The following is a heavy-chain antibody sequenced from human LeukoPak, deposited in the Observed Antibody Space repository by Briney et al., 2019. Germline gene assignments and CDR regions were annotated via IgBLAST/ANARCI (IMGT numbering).Heavy chain of an antibody. CDR3: VRDYLGESGAGGP. J-gene: IGHJ5*02. D-gene: IGHD3-10*01. Sequence: GGSLRLSCTGSGFTFSSYTMNWVRQAPGKGLEWVSSISPSGASTFHAESVKGRFTISRDNAERSLYFQMNALGGDDTAVYYCVRDYLGESGAGGPWGQGTLVTVSS. V-gene: IGHV3-21*01. CDR2: ISPSGAST. CDR1: GFTFSSYT.